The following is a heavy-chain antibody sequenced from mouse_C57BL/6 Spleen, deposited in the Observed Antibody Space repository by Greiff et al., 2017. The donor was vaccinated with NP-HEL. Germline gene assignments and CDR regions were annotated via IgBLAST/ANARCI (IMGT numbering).Heavy chain of an antibody. Sequence: VKLQQSGAELMKPGASVKLSCKATGYTFTGYWIEWVKQRPGHGLEWIGEILPGSGSTNYNEKFKGKATFTADTSSNTAYMQLSSLTTEDSAIYYCARRAYSNYGAYWGQGTLVTVSA. CDR1: GYTFTGYW. J-gene: IGHJ3*01. CDR2: ILPGSGST. CDR3: ARRAYSNYGAY. V-gene: IGHV1-9*01. D-gene: IGHD2-5*01.